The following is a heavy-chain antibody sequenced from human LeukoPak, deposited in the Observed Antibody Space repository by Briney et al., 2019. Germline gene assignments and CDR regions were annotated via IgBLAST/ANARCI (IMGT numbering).Heavy chain of an antibody. Sequence: GWSLRLSCAASGFTFSSYAMSWVRQAPGKGLEWVSAISGSGGSTYYADSVKGRFTISRDNSKNTLYLQMNSLRAEDTAVYYCAKYRIRWQQLIDYWGQGTLVTVSS. CDR3: AKYRIRWQQLIDY. J-gene: IGHJ4*02. V-gene: IGHV3-23*01. D-gene: IGHD6-13*01. CDR2: ISGSGGST. CDR1: GFTFSSYA.